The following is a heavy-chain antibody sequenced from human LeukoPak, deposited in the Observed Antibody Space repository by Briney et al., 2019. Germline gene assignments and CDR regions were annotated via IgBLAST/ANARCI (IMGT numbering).Heavy chain of an antibody. CDR2: ISGSGGST. CDR3: AKKGAYCGGDCYWVDAFDI. V-gene: IGHV3-23*01. Sequence: GGSLRLSCAASGFTFSSYAMSWVRQAPGKGLEWVSAISGSGGSTYYADSVKGRFTISRDNSKNTLYLQMNSLRAEDTAVYYCAKKGAYCGGDCYWVDAFDIWGQGTMVTVSS. CDR1: GFTFSSYA. J-gene: IGHJ3*02. D-gene: IGHD2-21*02.